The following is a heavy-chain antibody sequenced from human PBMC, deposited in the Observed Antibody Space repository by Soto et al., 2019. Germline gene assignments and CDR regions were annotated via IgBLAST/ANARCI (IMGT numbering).Heavy chain of an antibody. V-gene: IGHV3-21*01. CDR1: GFTFSSYS. Sequence: EVQLVESRGGLVKPGGSLRLSCAASGFTFSSYSMNWVRQAPGKGLEWVSSISSSSSYIYYADSVKGRFTISRDNAKNSLYLQMNSLRAEDTAVYYCARGVAARHWYFDLWGRGTLVTVSS. CDR2: ISSSSSYI. D-gene: IGHD6-6*01. J-gene: IGHJ2*01. CDR3: ARGVAARHWYFDL.